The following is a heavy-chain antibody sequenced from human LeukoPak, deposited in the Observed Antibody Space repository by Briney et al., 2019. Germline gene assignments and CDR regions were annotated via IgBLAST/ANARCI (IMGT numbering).Heavy chain of an antibody. CDR1: GGSISSGSYY. D-gene: IGHD3-10*01. CDR2: IYSSGST. J-gene: IGHJ3*02. CDR3: ARASDQPGGAFDI. V-gene: IGHV4-61*02. Sequence: SETLSLTCTVSGGSISSGSYYWNWIRQPAGKGLEWIGRIYSSGSTNYNPSLKSRVTISADTSKNQFSLKLSSVTAADTAFYYCARASDQPGGAFDIWGQGTMVTVSS.